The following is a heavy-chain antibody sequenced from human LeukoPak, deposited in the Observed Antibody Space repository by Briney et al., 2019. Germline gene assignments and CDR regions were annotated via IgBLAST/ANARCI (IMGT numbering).Heavy chain of an antibody. V-gene: IGHV1-2*02. Sequence: ASVKVSCKTSGYTFTGYYMHWVRQAPGQGLELMGWINPNSGCTNYAKKFQGRVTMTRDTSISTAYMELSRLRSDDTAVYYCAGGYCSGGSCYSVNYWGQGTLVTVSS. CDR2: INPNSGCT. CDR1: GYTFTGYY. CDR3: AGGYCSGGSCYSVNY. J-gene: IGHJ4*02. D-gene: IGHD2-15*01.